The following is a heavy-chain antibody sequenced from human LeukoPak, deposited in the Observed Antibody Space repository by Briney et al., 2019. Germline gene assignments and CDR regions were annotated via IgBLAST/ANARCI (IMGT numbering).Heavy chain of an antibody. V-gene: IGHV3-49*04. Sequence: GGSLRLSCIASGFTFGDYAMSWVRQAPGKGLEWVGFIRSKAYGGTTEYAASVKGRFTISRDDSKSIAYLQMNSLKTEDTAVYYCTRDRGILWFGESTPPSDYWGQGTLVTVSS. CDR2: IRSKAYGGTT. CDR3: TRDRGILWFGESTPPSDY. J-gene: IGHJ4*02. CDR1: GFTFGDYA. D-gene: IGHD3-10*01.